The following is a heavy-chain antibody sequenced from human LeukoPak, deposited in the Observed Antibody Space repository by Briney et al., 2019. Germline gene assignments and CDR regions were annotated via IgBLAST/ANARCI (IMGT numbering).Heavy chain of an antibody. V-gene: IGHV4-4*07. CDR2: ISTSGST. CDR3: ARRNYDFWSGYSGHAFDI. Sequence: SETLSLTCTVSGGSISSYYWSWIRQPAGKGLEWIGRISTSGSTNYNPSLKSRVTMSVDTSKNQFSPKLSSVTAADTAVYYCARRNYDFWSGYSGHAFDIWGQGTMVTVSS. CDR1: GGSISSYY. J-gene: IGHJ3*02. D-gene: IGHD3-3*01.